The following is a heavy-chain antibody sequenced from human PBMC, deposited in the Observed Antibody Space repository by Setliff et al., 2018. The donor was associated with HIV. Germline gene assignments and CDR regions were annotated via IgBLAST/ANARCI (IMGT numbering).Heavy chain of an antibody. CDR1: GGTFSSYA. CDR2: IIPILGIA. J-gene: IGHJ4*02. V-gene: IGHV1-69*10. CDR3: ARDHDSSAYTYFDY. Sequence: SVKVSCKASGGTFSSYAISWVRQAPGQGLEWMGGIIPILGIANYAQKFQGRVTMPRDTSTSTVYMELSSLRSEDTAVYYCARDHDSSAYTYFDYWGQGTLVTVSS. D-gene: IGHD3-22*01.